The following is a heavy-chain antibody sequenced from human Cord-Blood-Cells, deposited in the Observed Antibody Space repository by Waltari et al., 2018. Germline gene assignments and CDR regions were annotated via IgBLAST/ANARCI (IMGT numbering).Heavy chain of an antibody. J-gene: IGHJ5*02. CDR1: GYTFTGSY. CDR3: ARVGPYSSNGFDP. CDR2: SNPNSGGT. V-gene: IGHV1-2*02. Sequence: QVQLVQSGAEVKKPRASVQDSCAAPGYTFTGSYMHWVRQAPGQGLEWMGWSNPNSGGTNYAQKFQGRVTMTRDTSISTAYMELSRLRSDDTAVYYCARVGPYSSNGFDPWGQGTLVTVSS. D-gene: IGHD6-13*01.